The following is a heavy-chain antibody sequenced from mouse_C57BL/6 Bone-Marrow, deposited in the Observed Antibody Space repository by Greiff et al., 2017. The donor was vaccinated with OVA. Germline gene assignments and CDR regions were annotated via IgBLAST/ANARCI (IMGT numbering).Heavy chain of an antibody. Sequence: EVQVVESGGGLVKPGGSLKLSCAASGFTFSDSGMHWVRQAPEKGLEWVAYISSGSSTLYYADTVKGRFTISRDNAKNTLFLQMTSLRSEDTAMYYCARRTTVVATGDYWGQGTTLTVSS. CDR2: ISSGSSTL. J-gene: IGHJ2*01. CDR3: ARRTTVVATGDY. V-gene: IGHV5-17*01. CDR1: GFTFSDSG. D-gene: IGHD1-1*01.